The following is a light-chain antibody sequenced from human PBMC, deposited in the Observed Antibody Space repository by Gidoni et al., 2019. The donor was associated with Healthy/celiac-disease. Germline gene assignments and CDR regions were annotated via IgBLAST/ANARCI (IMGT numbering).Light chain of an antibody. CDR2: KAS. Sequence: DIQMTQSPSTLSASVGDRVTLTCRASQSISSWLAWYQQKPGKAPKLLIYKASSLESGVPSRFSGSGSGTEFTLTISSLQPDDFATYYCQQYNSYSPWTFXQXTKVEIK. J-gene: IGKJ1*01. V-gene: IGKV1-5*03. CDR1: QSISSW. CDR3: QQYNSYSPWT.